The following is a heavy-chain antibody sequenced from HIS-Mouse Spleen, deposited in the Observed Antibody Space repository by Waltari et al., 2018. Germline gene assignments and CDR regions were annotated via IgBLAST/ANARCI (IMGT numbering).Heavy chain of an antibody. CDR2: MKSDGSST. D-gene: IGHD3-10*01. Sequence: EVQLVESGGGLVQPGGSLRLSCAASGFTFSSYWMHWVRQAPGKGLVWVSRMKSDGSSTSYADSVKGRFNISRDNAKNTLYLQMNSLRAEDTAVYYCARTKQYYYGSGSYYFDYWGQGTLVTVSS. V-gene: IGHV3-74*01. J-gene: IGHJ4*02. CDR1: GFTFSSYW. CDR3: ARTKQYYYGSGSYYFDY.